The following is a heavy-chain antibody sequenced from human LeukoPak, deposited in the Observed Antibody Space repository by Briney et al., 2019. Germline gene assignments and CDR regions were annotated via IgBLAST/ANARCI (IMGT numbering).Heavy chain of an antibody. Sequence: ASVKVSCKASGCTFTSYGISWVRQAPGQGLEWMGWISAYNGNTNYAQKLQGRVTMTTDTSTSTAYMELRSLRSDDTAVYYCARDSSGYYPPDAFDIWGQGTMVTVSS. CDR3: ARDSSGYYPPDAFDI. J-gene: IGHJ3*02. V-gene: IGHV1-18*01. CDR1: GCTFTSYG. D-gene: IGHD3-22*01. CDR2: ISAYNGNT.